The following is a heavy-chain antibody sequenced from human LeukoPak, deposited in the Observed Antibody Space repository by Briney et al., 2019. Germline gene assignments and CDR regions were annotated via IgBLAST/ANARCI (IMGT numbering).Heavy chain of an antibody. CDR1: GFTFSSYS. CDR2: ISSSSTI. Sequence: PGGSLRLSCAASGFTFSSYSMNWVRQAPGKGLEWVSYISSSSTIYYADSVKGRFTISRDNAKNSLYLQMNSLRAEDTAVYYCARRIAVAGTSYYFDYWGQGTLVTVSS. J-gene: IGHJ4*02. V-gene: IGHV3-48*04. CDR3: ARRIAVAGTSYYFDY. D-gene: IGHD6-19*01.